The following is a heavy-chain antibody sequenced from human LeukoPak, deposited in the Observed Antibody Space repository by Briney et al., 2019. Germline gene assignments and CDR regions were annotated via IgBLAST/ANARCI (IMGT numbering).Heavy chain of an antibody. CDR3: ARGGVTIFGVVINPLDFDY. CDR1: GYTFTSYD. Sequence: GASVKVSCKASGYTFTSYDINWVRQATGQGLEWMGWMNPNSGNTGYAQKFQGRVTMTRNTSISTAYMELSSLRSEDTAVDYCARGGVTIFGVVINPLDFDYWGQGTLVTVSS. CDR2: MNPNSGNT. D-gene: IGHD3-3*01. V-gene: IGHV1-8*01. J-gene: IGHJ4*02.